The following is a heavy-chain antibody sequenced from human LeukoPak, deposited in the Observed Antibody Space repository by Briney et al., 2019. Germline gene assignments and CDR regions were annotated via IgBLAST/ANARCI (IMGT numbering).Heavy chain of an antibody. Sequence: PGGSLRLSCAASGFSFSIYWMHWVRQAPGKGLAWVSRVSSHGSSTSYADSVKGRFTISRDNARNTLFLQMNSLRAEDTAVYYCATLAAADTDYWGQGTLVTVSS. CDR2: VSSHGSST. CDR3: ATLAAADTDY. V-gene: IGHV3-74*01. CDR1: GFSFSIYW. J-gene: IGHJ4*02. D-gene: IGHD6-13*01.